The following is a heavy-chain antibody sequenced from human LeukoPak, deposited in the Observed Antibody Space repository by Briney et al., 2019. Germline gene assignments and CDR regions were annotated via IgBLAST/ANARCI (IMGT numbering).Heavy chain of an antibody. Sequence: PSETLSLTCTVSGGSISSSSYYWGWIRQPPGKGLEWVSAISGSGGSTYYADSVKGRFTISRDNSKNTLYLQMNSLRAEDTAVYYCAKGMEYQLLFPYYFDYWGQGTLVTVSS. CDR1: GGSISSSSYY. J-gene: IGHJ4*02. CDR2: ISGSGGST. CDR3: AKGMEYQLLFPYYFDY. D-gene: IGHD2-2*01. V-gene: IGHV3-23*01.